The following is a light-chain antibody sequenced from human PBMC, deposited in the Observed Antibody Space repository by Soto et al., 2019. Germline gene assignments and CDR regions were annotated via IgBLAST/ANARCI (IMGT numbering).Light chain of an antibody. J-gene: IGLJ2*01. CDR3: VSYTSGGTVV. CDR2: QVT. Sequence: QSALNQPASVSGSPGQSLTISCTGTNSDVGGYNYVSWYQQHPGKPPTLVIYQVTNRPSGVSDRFSGSKSGNTASLTISGLQAEDAADYYCVSYTSGGTVVFGGGTKVTVL. V-gene: IGLV2-14*01. CDR1: NSDVGGYNY.